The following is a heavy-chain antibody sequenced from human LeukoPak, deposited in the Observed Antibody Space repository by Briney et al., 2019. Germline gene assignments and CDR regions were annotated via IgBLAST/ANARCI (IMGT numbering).Heavy chain of an antibody. CDR1: GFTFSNAW. Sequence: PGGSLRLSCAASGFTFSNAWMSWVRQTPRKGLEWVATINQDGSDIYFLDSVRGRFTLSRDNAKQSVFLQMDSLREEDTALYYCTRGGVVLFDYWGQGTLVTVSS. CDR3: TRGGVVLFDY. CDR2: INQDGSDI. D-gene: IGHD2-15*01. V-gene: IGHV3-7*01. J-gene: IGHJ4*02.